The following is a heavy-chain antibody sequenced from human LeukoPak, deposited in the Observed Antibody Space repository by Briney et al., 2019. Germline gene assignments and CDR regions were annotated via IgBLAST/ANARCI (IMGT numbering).Heavy chain of an antibody. CDR1: GYTLTSYD. J-gene: IGHJ5*02. V-gene: IGHV1-8*01. CDR3: ARGVGAYCSGGSCYSSSNWFDP. Sequence: ASVKVSCKASGYTLTSYDINWVRQATGHGLEWMGWMNPNSGNTGYAQKFQGRATMTRNTSINTAYMELSSLRSEDTAVYYCARGVGAYCSGGSCYSSSNWFDPWGQGTLVTVSS. D-gene: IGHD2-15*01. CDR2: MNPNSGNT.